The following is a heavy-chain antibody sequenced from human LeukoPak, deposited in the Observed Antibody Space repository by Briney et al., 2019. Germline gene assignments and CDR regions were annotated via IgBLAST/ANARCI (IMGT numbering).Heavy chain of an antibody. D-gene: IGHD3-22*01. CDR1: GGSISSSTYN. V-gene: IGHV4-39*07. CDR3: ARSNSDSSGYSPNDY. CDR2: IYYSGST. J-gene: IGHJ4*02. Sequence: PSETLSLTCTVSGGSISSSTYNWGWIRRPPGKGLEWIGSIYYSGSTYYNPSLKSRVTISLDTSKNQFSLKVTSVTAADTAVYYCARSNSDSSGYSPNDYWGQGTLVTVSS.